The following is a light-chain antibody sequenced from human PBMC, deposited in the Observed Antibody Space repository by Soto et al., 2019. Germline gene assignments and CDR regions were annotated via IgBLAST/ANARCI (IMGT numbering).Light chain of an antibody. Sequence: DIQLTQSPSTLSASVGDRVTITCRASKPIDRWLTWYQQKPGKGPKLLIYDASTIWRGVPSRFSGSGSGTEFTLTISSLQPDDFGTYYCQHESFGQGTKVELK. V-gene: IGKV1-5*01. CDR1: KPIDRW. CDR2: DAS. CDR3: QHES. J-gene: IGKJ1*01.